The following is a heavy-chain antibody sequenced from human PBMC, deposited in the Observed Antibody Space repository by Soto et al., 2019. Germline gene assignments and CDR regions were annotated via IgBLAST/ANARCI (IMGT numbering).Heavy chain of an antibody. CDR2: IYYSGST. CDR1: GGSISSGDYY. V-gene: IGHV4-30-4*01. CDR3: ALLGLVPADRYYYYYGMDV. J-gene: IGHJ6*02. Sequence: QVQLQESGPGLVKPSQTLSLTCTVSGGSISSGDYYWSWIRQPPGKGLEWIGYIYYSGSTYYNPSLKIRVTISVDTSKNKFSLKLSSVTAEDTAVYYCALLGLVPADRYYYYYGMDVWGQGTTVTVS. D-gene: IGHD2-2*01.